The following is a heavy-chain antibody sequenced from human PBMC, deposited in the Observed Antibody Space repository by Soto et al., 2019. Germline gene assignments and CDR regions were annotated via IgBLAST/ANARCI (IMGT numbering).Heavy chain of an antibody. CDR1: GGSFSGYY. CDR3: ARGPSRGSGSYANDY. CDR2: INHSGST. J-gene: IGHJ4*02. D-gene: IGHD3-10*01. Sequence: PSETLSLTCAVYGGSFSGYYWSWIRQPPGKGLEWIGEINHSGSTNYNPSLKSRVTISVDTSKNQFSLKLGSVTAADTAVYYCARGPSRGSGSYANDYWGQGTLVTVS. V-gene: IGHV4-34*01.